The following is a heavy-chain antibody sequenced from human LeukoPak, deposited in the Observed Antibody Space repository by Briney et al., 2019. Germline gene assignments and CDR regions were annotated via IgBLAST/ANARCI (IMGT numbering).Heavy chain of an antibody. Sequence: SETLSLTCAVYGGSFSGYYWSWIRQPPGKGLEWIGEINHSGSTNYNPSLKSRVTISVDTSKNQFSLKLSSVTAADTAVYYCASSVAGDYDSSGYTDYWGQGTLVTVSS. CDR3: ASSVAGDYDSSGYTDY. J-gene: IGHJ4*02. CDR1: GGSFSGYY. D-gene: IGHD3-22*01. CDR2: INHSGST. V-gene: IGHV4-34*01.